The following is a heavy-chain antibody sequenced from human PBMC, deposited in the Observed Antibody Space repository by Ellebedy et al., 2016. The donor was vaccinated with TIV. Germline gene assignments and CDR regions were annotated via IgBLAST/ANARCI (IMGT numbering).Heavy chain of an antibody. V-gene: IGHV4-39*01. CDR2: IFYSGST. CDR3: ARAVAATHYYYGMDV. CDR1: GGSINTDSYY. J-gene: IGHJ6*02. D-gene: IGHD6-19*01. Sequence: MPSETLSLTCNVSGGSINTDSYYWGWVRQPPGRGLEWIGSIFYSGSTYYNPSLKSGVTISVDPSKSQFSLKLSSVTAADTAVYHCARAVAATHYYYGMDVWGQGTTVTVSS.